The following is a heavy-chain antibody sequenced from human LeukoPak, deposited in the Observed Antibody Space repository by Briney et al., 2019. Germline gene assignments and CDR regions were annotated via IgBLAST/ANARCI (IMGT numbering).Heavy chain of an antibody. CDR2: IESDASNT. V-gene: IGHV3-74*01. CDR3: TRDGSGSRIPFDY. Sequence: PGGSLRLSCAASGFTFSDYYMSWIRQAPGKGLVWVARIESDASNTRYADSVKGRFTISRGNANKTLYLQMNSLRAEDTAVYYCTRDGSGSRIPFDYWGQGTLVTVSS. D-gene: IGHD1-26*01. CDR1: GFTFSDYY. J-gene: IGHJ4*02.